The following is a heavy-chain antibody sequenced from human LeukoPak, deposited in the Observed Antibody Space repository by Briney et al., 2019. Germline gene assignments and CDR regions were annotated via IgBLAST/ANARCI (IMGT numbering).Heavy chain of an antibody. CDR2: INPSGGST. V-gene: IGHV1-46*01. D-gene: IGHD5-18*01. Sequence: GASVKVSCKASGYTFTSYYMHWVRQAPGQGLEWMGIINPSGGSTSYAQKFQGRVTMTRDTSTGTVYMELSSLRSEDTAVYYCASAGIQLMGYWGQGTLVTVSS. CDR1: GYTFTSYY. J-gene: IGHJ4*02. CDR3: ASAGIQLMGY.